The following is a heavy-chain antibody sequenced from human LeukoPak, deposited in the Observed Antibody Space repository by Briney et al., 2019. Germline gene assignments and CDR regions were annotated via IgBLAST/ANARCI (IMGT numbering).Heavy chain of an antibody. CDR2: FDPEDGQT. Sequence: GASVKVSCKVSEYTLTELSMHWVRQTAGKGLEWMGSFDPEDGQTIYAQKFQGRVTMTEDISTDTAYMELRSLRSEDTAVYYSATGPSGWPWYFDLWGRGSLVTVSS. CDR3: ATGPSGWPWYFDL. V-gene: IGHV1-24*01. D-gene: IGHD6-19*01. CDR1: EYTLTELS. J-gene: IGHJ2*01.